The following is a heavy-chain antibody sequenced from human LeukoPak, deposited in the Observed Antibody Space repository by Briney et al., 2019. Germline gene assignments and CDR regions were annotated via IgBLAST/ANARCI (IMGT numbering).Heavy chain of an antibody. D-gene: IGHD1-26*01. CDR1: GGSISSSSYY. CDR3: ARGSFRLDY. J-gene: IGHJ4*02. CDR2: IYYSGST. V-gene: IGHV4-39*01. Sequence: SETLSLTCTVSGGSISSSSYYWGWIRQPPGKGLEWIGSIYYSGSTYYNPSLKSRVTISVDTSKNQFSLKLSSVTAADTAVYYCARGSFRLDYWGQGTLVTVSS.